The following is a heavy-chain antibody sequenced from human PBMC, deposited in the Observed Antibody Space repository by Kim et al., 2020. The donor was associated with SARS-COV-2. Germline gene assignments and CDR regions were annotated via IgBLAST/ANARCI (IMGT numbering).Heavy chain of an antibody. J-gene: IGHJ4*02. CDR2: ISGSGGST. Sequence: GGSLRLSCAASGFTFSSYAMSWVRQAPGKGLEWVSAISGSGGSTYYADSVKGRFTISRDNSKNTLYLQMNSLRAEDTAVYYCARGTYYYGSGSYSSFDYWGQGTLVTVSS. D-gene: IGHD3-10*01. CDR1: GFTFSSYA. CDR3: ARGTYYYGSGSYSSFDY. V-gene: IGHV3-23*01.